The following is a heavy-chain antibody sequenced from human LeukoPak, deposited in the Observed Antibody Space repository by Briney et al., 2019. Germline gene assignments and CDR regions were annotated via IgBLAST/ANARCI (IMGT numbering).Heavy chain of an antibody. V-gene: IGHV4-39*02. CDR1: GGSISSSSYY. CDR2: IYYSGST. CDR3: ARDPDAFDI. Sequence: PSETLSLTCTVSGGSISSSSYYWGWIRQPPGKGLEWIGNIYYSGSTYYNPSLKSRVTISVDTSKNQFSLKLSSVTAADTAVYYCARDPDAFDIWGQGTMVTVSS. J-gene: IGHJ3*02.